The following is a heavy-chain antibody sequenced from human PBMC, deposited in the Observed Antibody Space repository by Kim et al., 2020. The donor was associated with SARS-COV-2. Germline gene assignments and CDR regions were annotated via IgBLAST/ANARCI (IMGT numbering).Heavy chain of an antibody. CDR3: ARDGRGLLWFGELLGTYYYYGMDV. D-gene: IGHD3-10*01. V-gene: IGHV3-21*01. J-gene: IGHJ6*02. CDR2: ISSISYI. Sequence: GGSLRLSCAASGFTFSSYSMNWVRQAPGKGLEWVSSISSISYIYYADSVKGRFTISRDNAKNSLYLQMNSLRAEDTAVYYCARDGRGLLWFGELLGTYYYYGMDVWGQGTTVTVSS. CDR1: GFTFSSYS.